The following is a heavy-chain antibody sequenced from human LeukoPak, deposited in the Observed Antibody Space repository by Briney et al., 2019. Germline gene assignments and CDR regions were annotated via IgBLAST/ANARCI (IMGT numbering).Heavy chain of an antibody. Sequence: GGSLRLSCTASGFTFGDYAMSWVRQAPGKGLEWVSSIISSSTYIYYADSVKGRFTISRDNAKSSLYLQMNSLRAEDTAVYYCARDLRGDYWGQGTLVTVSS. CDR1: GFTFGDYA. CDR3: ARDLRGDY. J-gene: IGHJ4*02. CDR2: IISSSTYI. V-gene: IGHV3-21*01.